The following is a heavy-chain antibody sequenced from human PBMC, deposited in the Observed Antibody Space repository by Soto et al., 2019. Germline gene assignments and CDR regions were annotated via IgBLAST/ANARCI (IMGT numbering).Heavy chain of an antibody. V-gene: IGHV4-39*01. CDR3: ARHGPLSNNWNQLDY. D-gene: IGHD1-1*01. Sequence: PSETLALTCTVSGGSIRSSPYYWGWIRQPPGKGLEWIGNIYYNGNTFYNPSLKSRVTISVDTSKNQFSLKLSSVTAADTAVYYCARHGPLSNNWNQLDYWGQGTLVTVSS. CDR2: IYYNGNT. J-gene: IGHJ4*02. CDR1: GGSIRSSPYY.